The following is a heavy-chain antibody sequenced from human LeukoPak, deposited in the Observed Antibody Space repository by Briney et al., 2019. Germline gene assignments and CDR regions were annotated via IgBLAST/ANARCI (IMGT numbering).Heavy chain of an antibody. CDR3: ARGGGGSSSCTNGVCYRWDFDY. CDR2: INHSGST. Sequence: SETLSLTCAVYGGSFSGYYWSWIRQPPGKGLEWIGEINHSGSTNYNPSLKSRVTISVDTSKNQFSLKLSSVTAADTAVYYCARGGGGSSSCTNGVCYRWDFDYWGQGTLVTVSS. CDR1: GGSFSGYY. D-gene: IGHD2-8*01. J-gene: IGHJ4*02. V-gene: IGHV4-34*01.